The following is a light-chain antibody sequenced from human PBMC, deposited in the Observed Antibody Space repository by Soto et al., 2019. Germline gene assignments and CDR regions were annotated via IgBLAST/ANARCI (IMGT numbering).Light chain of an antibody. V-gene: IGKV1-27*01. CDR1: QTISSW. J-gene: IGKJ5*01. CDR3: QYLNGAPTIT. Sequence: DLQMTQSPSTVSGSLGDSVNIXXRPRQTISSWLAWYQQKPGKVTNLXXYAASTSQSGVPSRFSGGGSGTEFSLTITGLQPEDFVTYYCQYLNGAPTITFGQGTRLEIK. CDR2: AAS.